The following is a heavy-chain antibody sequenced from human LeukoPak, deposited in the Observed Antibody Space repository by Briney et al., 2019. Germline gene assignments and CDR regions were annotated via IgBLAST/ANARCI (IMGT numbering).Heavy chain of an antibody. V-gene: IGHV4-30-4*08. CDR2: IYYSGST. CDR3: ARSPVQDLEWPPPTVYYFDY. Sequence: PSQTLSLTCTVSGGSISSGDYYWSWIRQPPGKGLEWIGYIYYSGSTYYNPSLKSRVTISVDRSKNQFSLKLSSVTAADTAVYYCARSPVQDLEWPPPTVYYFDYWGQGTLVTVSS. CDR1: GGSISSGDYY. D-gene: IGHD3-3*01. J-gene: IGHJ4*02.